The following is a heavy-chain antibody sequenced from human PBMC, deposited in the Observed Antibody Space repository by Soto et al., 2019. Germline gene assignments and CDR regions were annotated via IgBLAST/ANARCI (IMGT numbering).Heavy chain of an antibody. J-gene: IGHJ5*02. CDR1: GGSFSGYY. V-gene: IGHV4-34*01. CDR2: INHSGST. CDR3: ARGLGYSGYDRGWFDP. Sequence: SETLSLTCAVYGGSFSGYYWGWIRQPPGKGLEWIGEINHSGSTNYNPSLKSRVTISVDTSKNQFSLKLSSVTAADTAVYYCARGLGYSGYDRGWFDPWGQGTLVTVSS. D-gene: IGHD5-12*01.